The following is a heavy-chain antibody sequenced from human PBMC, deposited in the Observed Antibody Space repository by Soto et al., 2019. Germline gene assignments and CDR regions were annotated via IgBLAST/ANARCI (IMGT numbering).Heavy chain of an antibody. Sequence: QVQLVESGGGVVQPGRSLRLSCAASGFTFSSYGMHWVRQAPGKGLEWVAVISYDGSNKYYADSVKGRFIISRDNSKNTLYLQMNSLRAEDTAVYYCAKGGYCSSTSCYARESWFDPWGQGTLVTVSS. CDR2: ISYDGSNK. CDR1: GFTFSSYG. CDR3: AKGGYCSSTSCYARESWFDP. J-gene: IGHJ5*02. V-gene: IGHV3-30*18. D-gene: IGHD2-2*01.